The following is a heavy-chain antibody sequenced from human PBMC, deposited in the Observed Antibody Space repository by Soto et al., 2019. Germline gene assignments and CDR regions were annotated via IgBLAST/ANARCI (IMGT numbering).Heavy chain of an antibody. CDR2: INPSSGST. J-gene: IGHJ4*02. D-gene: IGHD3-16*01. CDR1: GYPFTSYY. Sequence: ASVKVSCKASGYPFTSYYIHWVRQAPGQGIEWMGFINPSSGSTSYAQKFQGRVTMTRDTSTSTVYMEVSSLRSEDTAVYYCAREMYTTRGRPFDFWGPRTFVTVS. V-gene: IGHV1-46*01. CDR3: AREMYTTRGRPFDF.